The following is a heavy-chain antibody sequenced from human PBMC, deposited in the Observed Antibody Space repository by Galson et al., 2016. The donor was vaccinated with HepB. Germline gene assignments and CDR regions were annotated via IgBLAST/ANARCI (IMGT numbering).Heavy chain of an antibody. CDR3: APRSQTVFRGLVIVGSGAFEI. CDR1: GYDFSSYW. J-gene: IGHJ3*02. D-gene: IGHD2/OR15-2a*01. CDR2: IFPGDFET. V-gene: IGHV5-51*01. Sequence: QSGAEVKKPGESLKISCKASGYDFSSYWIGWVRQMPTKGLEWMGIIFPGDFETKYSPSFQGHVTISAHTSPNTAYLQFSSLKASDTPIHYCAPRSQTVFRGLVIVGSGAFEIWGQGTMVTVSS.